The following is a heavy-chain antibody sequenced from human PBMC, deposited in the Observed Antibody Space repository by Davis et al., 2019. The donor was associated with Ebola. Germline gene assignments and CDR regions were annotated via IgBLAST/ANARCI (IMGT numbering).Heavy chain of an antibody. CDR3: TRLTSDSTGWYFHAMDV. V-gene: IGHV4-61*08. Sequence: SETLSLTCAVSGGFVSSGGYSWNWIRQPPGKGLEWIGYYYYTGNTNYNPSLKSRVTISLDTSKNQFSLTLRSVTAADTAVYYCTRLTSDSTGWYFHAMDVWGKGTTVTVSS. D-gene: IGHD6-19*01. CDR2: YYYTGNT. CDR1: GGFVSSGGYS. J-gene: IGHJ6*04.